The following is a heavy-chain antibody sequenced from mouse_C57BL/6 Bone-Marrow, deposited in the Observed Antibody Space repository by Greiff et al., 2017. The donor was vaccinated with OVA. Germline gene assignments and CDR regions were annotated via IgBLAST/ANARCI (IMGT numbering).Heavy chain of an antibody. D-gene: IGHD1-1*01. V-gene: IGHV3-8*01. CDR3: ARYGYYGSSLCWYFDV. J-gene: IGHJ1*03. CDR1: GYSITSDY. CDR2: ISYSGST. Sequence: EVKLVESGPGLAKPSQTLSLTCSVTGYSITSDYWNWIRKFPGNKLEYMGYISYSGSTYYNPSLKSRISITRDTSKNQYYLQLNSVTTEDTATYYCARYGYYGSSLCWYFDVWGTGTTVTVSS.